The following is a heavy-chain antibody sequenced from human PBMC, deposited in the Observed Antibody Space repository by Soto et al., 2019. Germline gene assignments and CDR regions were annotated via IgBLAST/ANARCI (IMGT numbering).Heavy chain of an antibody. J-gene: IGHJ5*02. CDR2: IIPIFGAA. CDR1: GGTFSSYA. CDR3: ARDLLYSSSWWTRNNRFDP. D-gene: IGHD6-13*01. Sequence: GASVKVSCKASGGTFSSYAIRWVRQGPGQGLEWMGGIIPIFGAANYAQKFQGRVTITADESTSTAYMELSSLRSEDTAVYYCARDLLYSSSWWTRNNRFDPWGQATLVTASS. V-gene: IGHV1-69*01.